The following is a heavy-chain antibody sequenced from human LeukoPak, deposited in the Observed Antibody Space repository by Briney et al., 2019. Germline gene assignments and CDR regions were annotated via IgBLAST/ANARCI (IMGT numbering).Heavy chain of an antibody. Sequence: GASVKVSCKASGGTFSSYAISWVRQAPGQGREWMGGIIPIFGTANYAQKFQGRVTITADESTSTAYMELSSLRSEDTAVYYCARLTIAVAGTRTDYWGQGTLVTVSS. J-gene: IGHJ4*02. CDR3: ARLTIAVAGTRTDY. CDR1: GGTFSSYA. D-gene: IGHD6-19*01. CDR2: IIPIFGTA. V-gene: IGHV1-69*13.